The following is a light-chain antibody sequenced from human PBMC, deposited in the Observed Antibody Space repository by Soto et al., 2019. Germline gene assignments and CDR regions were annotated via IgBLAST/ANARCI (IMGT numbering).Light chain of an antibody. CDR1: SSDIGGYNY. J-gene: IGLJ2*01. CDR2: DVT. V-gene: IGLV2-14*01. CDR3: CSYSGSTTPRL. Sequence: QSVLTQPASVSGSPGQSITISCTGSSSDIGGYNYVSWYQQHPGKAPKLIIYDVTNRPSGLSYRFSASKSVSTASLTISGLQPEDEDDYYCCSYSGSTTPRLFGGGTKLTVL.